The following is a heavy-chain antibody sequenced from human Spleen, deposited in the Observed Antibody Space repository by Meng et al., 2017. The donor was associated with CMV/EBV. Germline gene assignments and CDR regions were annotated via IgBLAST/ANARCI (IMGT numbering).Heavy chain of an antibody. D-gene: IGHD1-1*01. CDR1: DGSISNNY. Sequence: SETLSLTCTVSDGSISNNYWSWLRRPPGKGLEWIGYVYYNGNTNYNPSLKSRVAISVDTSKNQFSLKLSSVTAADTAIFYCARDILERNAFDMWGQGTMVTVSS. J-gene: IGHJ3*02. CDR3: ARDILERNAFDM. V-gene: IGHV4-59*01. CDR2: VYYNGNT.